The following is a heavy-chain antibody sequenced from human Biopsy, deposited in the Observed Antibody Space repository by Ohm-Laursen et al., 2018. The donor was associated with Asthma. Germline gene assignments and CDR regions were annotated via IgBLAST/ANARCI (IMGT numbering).Heavy chain of an antibody. CDR1: GYAFSDSW. D-gene: IGHD1-7*01. CDR2: IFAANSET. Sequence: SLRISCKASGYAFSDSWIGWVRQMPGKGLEWMGIIFAANSETKYSPSFQGQVTISADMSISTAFLQWSSLKASDTAIYYCARFIDGTFFVDYWGQGTLVTVSS. J-gene: IGHJ4*02. CDR3: ARFIDGTFFVDY. V-gene: IGHV5-51*01.